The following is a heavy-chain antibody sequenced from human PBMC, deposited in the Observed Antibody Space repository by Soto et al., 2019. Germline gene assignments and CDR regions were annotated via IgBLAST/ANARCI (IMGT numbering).Heavy chain of an antibody. J-gene: IGHJ5*02. CDR1: GFTFTDYY. D-gene: IGHD5-18*01. CDR3: ARGEDTTMVTKFDP. CDR2: ISGSTSTI. Sequence: PGGSLRLSCAASGFTFTDYYMNWIRQAPGKGLEWVSQISGSTSTINYADSVKGRFTISRDNAKNSVYLQMNSLRAEDTAVYYCARGEDTTMVTKFDPWGQGILVTVSS. V-gene: IGHV3-11*01.